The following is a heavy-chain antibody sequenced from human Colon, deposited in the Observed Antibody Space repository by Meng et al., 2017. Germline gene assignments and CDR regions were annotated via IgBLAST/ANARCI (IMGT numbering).Heavy chain of an antibody. J-gene: IGHJ4*02. D-gene: IGHD6-19*01. CDR3: ARAYSAGWYEDY. Sequence: GESLKISCKGSGYSFTSYWIGWVRQMPGKGLEWMGIIYPGDSDTRYSPSFQGQVTISADKSISTAYLQWSSLKAADSAVYFCARAYSAGWYEDYWGQGTQVTVSS. V-gene: IGHV5-51*01. CDR1: GYSFTSYW. CDR2: IYPGDSDT.